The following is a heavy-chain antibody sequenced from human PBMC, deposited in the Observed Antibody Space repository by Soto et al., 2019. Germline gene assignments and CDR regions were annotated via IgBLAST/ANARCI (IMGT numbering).Heavy chain of an antibody. CDR1: GGSISSGGYY. Sequence: SLTCTVSGGSISSGGYYWSWIRQHPGKGLEWIGYIYYSGSTYYNPSLKSRVTISVDTSKNQFSLKLSSVTAADTAVYYCARGDSSSWYWFDPWGQGTLVTSPQ. V-gene: IGHV4-31*03. J-gene: IGHJ5*02. CDR2: IYYSGST. D-gene: IGHD6-13*01. CDR3: ARGDSSSWYWFDP.